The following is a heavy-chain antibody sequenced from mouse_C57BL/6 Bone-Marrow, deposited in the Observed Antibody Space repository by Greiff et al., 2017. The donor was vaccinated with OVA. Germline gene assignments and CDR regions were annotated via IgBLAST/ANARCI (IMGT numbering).Heavy chain of an antibody. CDR3: AGRWLLDTFDWYFDV. V-gene: IGHV1-64*01. Sequence: VQLQQSGAGLVKPGASVKLSCAASGFTFTSYCMHWVRQTPGQGLEWIGIIHPNSGSTNYNEQFKCKATLTVDKSSSTAYMQLSSLTSENSAGYYGAGRWLLDTFDWYFDVWGTGTTVTVSS. J-gene: IGHJ1*03. CDR1: GFTFTSYC. CDR2: IHPNSGST. D-gene: IGHD2-3*01.